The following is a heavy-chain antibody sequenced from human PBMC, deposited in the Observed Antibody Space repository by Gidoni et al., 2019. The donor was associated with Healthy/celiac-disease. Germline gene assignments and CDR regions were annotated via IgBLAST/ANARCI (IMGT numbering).Heavy chain of an antibody. Sequence: QVQLVQSGAAVKKPGASVKVSCTASGYTFTGYYMHWVRQAPGQGLEWMGRINPNRGGTNYAQKFQGRVTMTRDTSISTAYMELSRLRSDDTAVYYCARVMCSSTSCYQIFDYWGQGTLVTVSS. J-gene: IGHJ4*02. CDR3: ARVMCSSTSCYQIFDY. D-gene: IGHD2-2*01. V-gene: IGHV1-2*06. CDR1: GYTFTGYY. CDR2: INPNRGGT.